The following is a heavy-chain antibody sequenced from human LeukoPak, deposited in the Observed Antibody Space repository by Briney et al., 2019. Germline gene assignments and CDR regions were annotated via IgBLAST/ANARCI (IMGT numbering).Heavy chain of an antibody. Sequence: GGSLRLSCAASGFTVSRNYMSWVRQAPGKGLEWVSVNYSGGRTYYADSVKGRFTISRDNSKNTLYLQMNRLRAEDTAVYYCAELGITMIGGVWGKETTVTIPS. CDR2: NYSGGRT. V-gene: IGHV3-66*01. J-gene: IGHJ6*04. CDR3: AELGITMIGGV. CDR1: GFTVSRNY. D-gene: IGHD3-10*02.